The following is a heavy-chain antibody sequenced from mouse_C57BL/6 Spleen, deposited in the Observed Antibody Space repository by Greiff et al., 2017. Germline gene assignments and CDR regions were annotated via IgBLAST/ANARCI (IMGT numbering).Heavy chain of an antibody. V-gene: IGHV1-15*01. J-gene: IGHJ2*01. D-gene: IGHD1-1*01. Sequence: VQLQQSGAELVRPGASVTLSCKASGYTFTDYEMHWVKQTPVHGLEWIGALDPETGGTAYNQKFKGKAILTADKSSSTAYMELRSLTSEDSAVYYCTRSYYYGSSLDYWGQGTTLTVSS. CDR2: LDPETGGT. CDR3: TRSYYYGSSLDY. CDR1: GYTFTDYE.